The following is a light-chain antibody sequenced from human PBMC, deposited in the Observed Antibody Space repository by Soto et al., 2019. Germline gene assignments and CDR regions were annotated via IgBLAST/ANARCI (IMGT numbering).Light chain of an antibody. CDR2: LNSDGSH. V-gene: IGLV4-69*01. CDR3: QTWGTGTRGV. J-gene: IGLJ3*02. CDR1: RGHSSYA. Sequence: QSVLTQSPSASASLGASVKLTCTLSRGHSSYAIAWHQQQPEKGPRYLMKLNSDGSHSKGDGIPDRFSGSSSGAERYLTISSLQSEDEADYYCQTWGTGTRGVFGGGTKVTVL.